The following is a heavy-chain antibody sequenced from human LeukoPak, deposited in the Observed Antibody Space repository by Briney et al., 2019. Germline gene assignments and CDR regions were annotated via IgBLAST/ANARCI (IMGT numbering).Heavy chain of an antibody. CDR1: GYTFSDYY. D-gene: IGHD2-21*02. Sequence: ASMKVSCKASGYTFSDYYMHWVRQAPGQGPEWMGWINPNSGGTNYAQKFQGRVTMTWDTSISTAYMELSRLRFDDTAVNYCARGVMVTALWSEKWFEFWGQGTLVTVSS. CDR2: INPNSGGT. J-gene: IGHJ5*01. CDR3: ARGVMVTALWSEKWFEF. V-gene: IGHV1-2*02.